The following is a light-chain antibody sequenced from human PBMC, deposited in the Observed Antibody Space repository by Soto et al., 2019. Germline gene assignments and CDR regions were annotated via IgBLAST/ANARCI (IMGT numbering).Light chain of an antibody. J-gene: IGLJ1*01. CDR2: EVS. CDR1: TSDVGGYNY. V-gene: IGLV2-14*01. Sequence: QSVLTQPASVSGSPGQSIAISCTGTTSDVGGYNYVSWYQQHPGKVPKLLIHEVSNRPSGVSNRFSGSKSGNTASLTISGLQAEDEADYYCLSKTSTIRYVFGTGTKVTVL. CDR3: LSKTSTIRYV.